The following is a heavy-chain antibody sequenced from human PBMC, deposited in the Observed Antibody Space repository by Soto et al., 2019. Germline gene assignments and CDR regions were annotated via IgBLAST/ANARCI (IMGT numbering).Heavy chain of an antibody. CDR3: ASGPSGYIGDFKK. V-gene: IGHV3-21*02. CDR2: ISNTATYI. CDR1: GLNFSTYS. J-gene: IGHJ4*02. D-gene: IGHD3-22*01. Sequence: EVQLVESGGGLVKPAGSLRVSCAASGLNFSTYSMSWFRQAPGKGLEWVSSISNTATYIYYADSVKGRFTTSRDNAKNSLYLQMKSLTVEDTAVYYCASGPSGYIGDFKKWGQGILVTVSS.